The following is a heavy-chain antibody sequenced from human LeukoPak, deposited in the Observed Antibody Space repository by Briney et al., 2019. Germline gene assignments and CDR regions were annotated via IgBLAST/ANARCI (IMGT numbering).Heavy chain of an antibody. V-gene: IGHV1-69*04. CDR3: ARATDGYSSSPGY. Sequence: SVKVSCKASGGTFSSYAISWVRQAPAQGLEWMGRIIPILGIANYAQKFQGRVTITADKSTSTAYMELSSLRSEDTAVYYCARATDGYSSSPGYWGQGTLVTVSS. J-gene: IGHJ4*02. CDR1: GGTFSSYA. CDR2: IIPILGIA. D-gene: IGHD6-13*01.